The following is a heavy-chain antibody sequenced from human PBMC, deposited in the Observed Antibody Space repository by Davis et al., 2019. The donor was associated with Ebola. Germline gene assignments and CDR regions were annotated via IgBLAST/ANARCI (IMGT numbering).Heavy chain of an antibody. CDR1: GFTFNTYS. V-gene: IGHV3-23*01. CDR2: ISSGGGTR. J-gene: IGHJ5*02. CDR3: VRAVFHEVLDL. Sequence: PGGSLRLSCAASGFTFNTYSMSWVRQAPGKGLEWVAGISSGGGTRYYADSVKARFIISRDNSQNTLYLQMNSLTTDDTAVYYCVRAVFHEVLDLWGQGTPVTVSS. D-gene: IGHD3-3*01.